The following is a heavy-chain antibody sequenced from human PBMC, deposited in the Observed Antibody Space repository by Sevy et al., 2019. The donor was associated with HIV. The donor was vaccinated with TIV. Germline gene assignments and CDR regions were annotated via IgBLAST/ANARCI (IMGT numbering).Heavy chain of an antibody. Sequence: GGSLRLSCAASGFTFKSYCMHWVRQAPGKGLEWVTFIRNDGSKKYYADSVRGRFTTSRDNSKNTLYLQMNSLRPEDTAVYYCAKGHHPAVRRSYALDYWGQGTTVTVSS. CDR1: GFTFKSYC. V-gene: IGHV3-30*02. CDR2: IRNDGSKK. CDR3: AKGHHPAVRRSYALDY. D-gene: IGHD3-3*01. J-gene: IGHJ4*02.